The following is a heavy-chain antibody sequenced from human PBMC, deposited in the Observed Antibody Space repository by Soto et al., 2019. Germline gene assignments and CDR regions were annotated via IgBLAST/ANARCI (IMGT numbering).Heavy chain of an antibody. CDR2: ISSNGGST. CDR1: GFTFSSYA. D-gene: IGHD3-3*01. Sequence: GGSLRLSCAASGFTFSSYAMHWVRQAPGKGLEYVSAISSNGGSTYYANSVKGRFTISRDNSKNTLYLQMGSLRAEDMAVYYCARGSHYDFWSGSAGAPTRYNWFDPWGQGTLVTVSS. V-gene: IGHV3-64*01. CDR3: ARGSHYDFWSGSAGAPTRYNWFDP. J-gene: IGHJ5*02.